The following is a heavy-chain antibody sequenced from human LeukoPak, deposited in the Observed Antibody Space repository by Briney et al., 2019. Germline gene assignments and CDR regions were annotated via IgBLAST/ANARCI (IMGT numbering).Heavy chain of an antibody. CDR2: ISSSGSYI. CDR1: GFTFNSYT. Sequence: GSLTLSCAASGFTFNSYTMNWVRQAPGKGLEWVSSISSSGSYIYYADSLKGQFNSSRDNAKNSLYLQMNSLRAEDTAVYYCARARVTGITRDFDYWGQGTLVTVSS. CDR3: ARARVTGITRDFDY. J-gene: IGHJ4*02. V-gene: IGHV3-21*01. D-gene: IGHD1-7*01.